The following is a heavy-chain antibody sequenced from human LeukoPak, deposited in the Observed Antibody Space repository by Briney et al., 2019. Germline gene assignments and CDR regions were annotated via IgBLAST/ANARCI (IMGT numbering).Heavy chain of an antibody. Sequence: SETLSLTCAVYVGSFSGYYWSWIRQPPGKGLEWIGEINHSGSTNYNPSLKSRVTISVDTSKNQFSLKLSSVTAADTAVYYCARAVAGTVFDYWGQGTLVTVSS. CDR1: VGSFSGYY. CDR2: INHSGST. V-gene: IGHV4-34*01. CDR3: ARAVAGTVFDY. D-gene: IGHD6-19*01. J-gene: IGHJ4*02.